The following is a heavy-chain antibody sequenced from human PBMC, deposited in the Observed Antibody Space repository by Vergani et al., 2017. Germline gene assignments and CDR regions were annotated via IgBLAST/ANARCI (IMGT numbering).Heavy chain of an antibody. V-gene: IGHV3-9*01. CDR1: GFTFDDYA. J-gene: IGHJ4*02. Sequence: EVQLVESGGGLVQPGRSLRLSCAASGFTFDDYAMHWVRQAPGKGLEWVSGISWNSGSIGYADSVKGRFTISRDNAKNSLYLQMNSLRAEDTALYYCAKACDVLTGYYDYWGQGTLVTVSS. CDR3: AKACDVLTGYYDY. D-gene: IGHD3-9*01. CDR2: ISWNSGSI.